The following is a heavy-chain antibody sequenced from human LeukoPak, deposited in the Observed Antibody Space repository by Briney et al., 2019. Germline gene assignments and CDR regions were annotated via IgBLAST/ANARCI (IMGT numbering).Heavy chain of an antibody. CDR1: GDSFTNYW. D-gene: IGHD3-22*01. V-gene: IGHV5-51*01. CDR2: INPGDSNT. CDR3: ARGCDSLVASCYSDS. J-gene: IGHJ5*01. Sequence: PGESLKISCQGSGDSFTNYWISWVRQMPGKGLEWRGTINPGDSNTKYSPSFKGQVTMSADKSTRTAYLQWSSLKASDTAMYYCARGCDSLVASCYSDSWGQGSLVTVSS.